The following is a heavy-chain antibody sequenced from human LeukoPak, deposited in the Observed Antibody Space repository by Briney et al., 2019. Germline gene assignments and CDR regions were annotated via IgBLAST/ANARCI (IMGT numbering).Heavy chain of an antibody. D-gene: IGHD5-18*01. J-gene: IGHJ4*02. CDR1: GYSISSGYY. V-gene: IGHV4-38-2*02. Sequence: SETLSLTCTVSGYSISSGYYWGWIRQPPGKGLEWIGSIYHSGRTYYNPSLKSRVTISVDTSKNQFSLKLSSVTAADTAVYYCARIGYSYGYYFDYWGQGTLVTVSS. CDR3: ARIGYSYGYYFDY. CDR2: IYHSGRT.